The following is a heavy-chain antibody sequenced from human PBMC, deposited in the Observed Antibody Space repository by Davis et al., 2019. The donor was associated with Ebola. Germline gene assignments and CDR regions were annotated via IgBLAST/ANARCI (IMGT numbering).Heavy chain of an antibody. CDR3: ARGRGWQRRNWFDP. V-gene: IGHV4-34*01. D-gene: IGHD6-19*01. Sequence: PSETLSLTCAVYGGSFSGYYWSWIRQPPGKGLEWIGEINHSGSTNYNPSLKSRVTISVDTSKNQFSLKLSSVTAADTAVYYCARGRGWQRRNWFDPWGQGTLVTVSS. CDR1: GGSFSGYY. J-gene: IGHJ5*02. CDR2: INHSGST.